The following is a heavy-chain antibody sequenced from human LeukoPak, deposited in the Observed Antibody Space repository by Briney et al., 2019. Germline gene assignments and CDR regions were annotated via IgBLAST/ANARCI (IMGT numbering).Heavy chain of an antibody. V-gene: IGHV1-18*01. J-gene: IGHJ5*02. CDR3: AREPSLRGNWFDP. Sequence: GASVKVSCKASGGTFSSYAISWVRQAPGQGLEWMGWISACNGNTNYAQKLQGRVTMTTDTSTSTAYMELRSLRSDDTAVYYCAREPSLRGNWFDPWGQGTLVTVFS. CDR2: ISACNGNT. CDR1: GGTFSSYA. D-gene: IGHD3-10*01.